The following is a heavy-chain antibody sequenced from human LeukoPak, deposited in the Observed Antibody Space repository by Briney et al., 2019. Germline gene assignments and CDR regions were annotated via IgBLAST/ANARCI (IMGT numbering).Heavy chain of an antibody. CDR2: ISGRGGNT. D-gene: IGHD3-22*01. CDR1: GFTFSTSG. Sequence: GGSLRLSCAASGFTFSTSGMHWLRQAPGKGLEWVSSISGRGGNTYYADSVKGRFTISRDDSKNTLFLQMNSLRAEDTAVYYCATGYSDSLRSPLDSWGQGTLVTVSS. J-gene: IGHJ5*01. CDR3: ATGYSDSLRSPLDS. V-gene: IGHV3-23*01.